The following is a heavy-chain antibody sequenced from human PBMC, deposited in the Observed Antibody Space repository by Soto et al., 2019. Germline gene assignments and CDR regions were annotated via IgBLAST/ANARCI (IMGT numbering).Heavy chain of an antibody. CDR1: GFTFSSYA. Sequence: EVQLLESGGGLVQPGGSLRLSCAASGFTFSSYAMSWVRQAPGKGLEWVSAISGSGGSTYKADSVKGRFTISSDRSKNALYLQMNSLRAKDTPVYYFANAGYSYGYSPFDQWGQGTLVTVSS. J-gene: IGHJ4*02. V-gene: IGHV3-23*01. CDR3: ANAGYSYGYSPFDQ. D-gene: IGHD5-18*01. CDR2: ISGSGGST.